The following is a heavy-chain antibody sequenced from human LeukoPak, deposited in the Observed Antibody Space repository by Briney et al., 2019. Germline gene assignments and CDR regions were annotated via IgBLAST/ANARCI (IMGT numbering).Heavy chain of an antibody. J-gene: IGHJ4*02. D-gene: IGHD6-13*01. CDR3: ARHVSSSWYHFDY. V-gene: IGHV3-53*01. CDR2: IYSGGST. Sequence: PGGSLRLSCAASGFTVSSNYMSWVRQAPGKGLEWVSVIYSGGSTYYADSVKGRFTISRDNSKNTLYLQMNSLRAEDTAVYYCARHVSSSWYHFDYWGQGTLVTVSS. CDR1: GFTVSSNY.